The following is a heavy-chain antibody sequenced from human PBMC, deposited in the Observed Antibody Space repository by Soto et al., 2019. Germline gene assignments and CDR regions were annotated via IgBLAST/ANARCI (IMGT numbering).Heavy chain of an antibody. Sequence: TSETLSLTCTVSGGSISSYYWSWIRQPPGKGLEWIGYIYYSGSTNYNPSLKSRVTISVDTSKNQFSLKLSSVTAADTAVYYCARRAAVAGFYFDYWGQGTLLTVSS. CDR3: ARRAAVAGFYFDY. CDR1: GGSISSYY. J-gene: IGHJ4*02. D-gene: IGHD6-19*01. V-gene: IGHV4-59*08. CDR2: IYYSGST.